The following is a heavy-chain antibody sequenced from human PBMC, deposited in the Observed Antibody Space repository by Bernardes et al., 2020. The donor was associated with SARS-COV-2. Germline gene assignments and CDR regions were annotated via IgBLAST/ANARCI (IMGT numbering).Heavy chain of an antibody. J-gene: IGHJ4*02. Sequence: ASVKVSCKASGYTFTGYYMHWVRQAPGQGLEWMGWINPNSGGTNYAQKFQGRVTMTRDTSISTAYMELSRLRSDDTAVYYCARGPHNYDSSGYNTNFDYWGQGTLVTVSS. CDR1: GYTFTGYY. V-gene: IGHV1-2*02. CDR3: ARGPHNYDSSGYNTNFDY. D-gene: IGHD3-22*01. CDR2: INPNSGGT.